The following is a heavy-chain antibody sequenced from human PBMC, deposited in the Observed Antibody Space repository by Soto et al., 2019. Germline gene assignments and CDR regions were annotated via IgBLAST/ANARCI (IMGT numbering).Heavy chain of an antibody. CDR1: GFTFSSYS. V-gene: IGHV3-21*01. D-gene: IGHD1-26*01. CDR3: ARGGERIVGYTVGDGWFDP. Sequence: EVQLVESGGGLVKPGGSLRLSCAASGFTFSSYSMNWVRQAPGKGLEWVSSISSSSSYIYYADSVKGRFTISRDNAKNSLYLQMNSLRAEDTAVYYCARGGERIVGYTVGDGWFDPWGQGTLVTVSS. J-gene: IGHJ5*02. CDR2: ISSSSSYI.